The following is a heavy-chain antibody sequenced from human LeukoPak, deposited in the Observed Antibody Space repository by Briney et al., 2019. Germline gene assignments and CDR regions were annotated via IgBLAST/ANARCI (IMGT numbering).Heavy chain of an antibody. Sequence: GGSLRLSCAASGFTFSSYAMSWVRQAPGKGLEWVSAISGSGGSTYYADSVKGRFTISRDNSKNTLYLQMNSLRAEDTAVYYCAKVFRRYHRILYYFDYWGQGTLVTVSS. D-gene: IGHD1-14*01. CDR3: AKVFRRYHRILYYFDY. CDR1: GFTFSSYA. CDR2: ISGSGGST. J-gene: IGHJ4*02. V-gene: IGHV3-23*01.